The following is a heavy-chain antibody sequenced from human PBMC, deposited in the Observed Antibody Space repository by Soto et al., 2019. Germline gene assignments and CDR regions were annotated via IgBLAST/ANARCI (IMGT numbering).Heavy chain of an antibody. V-gene: IGHV3-30*18. CDR3: AKDTMVRRAPSYFDY. CDR2: ISYDGSNK. J-gene: IGHJ4*02. CDR1: GFTFSSYG. Sequence: QVQLVESGGGVGQPWRSLRLSCAASGFTFSSYGMHWVSQAPGKGLEWVAVISYDGSNKYYADSVKGRFTISRDNAKNTLYLQMNSLRAEDTAVYYCAKDTMVRRAPSYFDYWGQGNLVTVSS. D-gene: IGHD3-10*01.